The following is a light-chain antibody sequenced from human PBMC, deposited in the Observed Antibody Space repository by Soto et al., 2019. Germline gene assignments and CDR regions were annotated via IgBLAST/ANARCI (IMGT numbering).Light chain of an antibody. CDR3: QQYGRPGT. J-gene: IGKJ1*01. V-gene: IGKV3-20*01. CDR2: GAY. Sequence: ESVLTQSPGTLSLSPGEGATLSCRGSQNIKSNYLALYRQNPRQAPRLLIYGAYNRAAGVPDRFSGSGSGTDFTLTISRLEQEDFAVYYCQQYGRPGTFGQGTKLDIK. CDR1: QNIKSNY.